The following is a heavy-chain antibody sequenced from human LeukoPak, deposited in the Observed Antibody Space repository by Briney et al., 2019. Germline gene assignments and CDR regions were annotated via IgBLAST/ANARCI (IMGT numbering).Heavy chain of an antibody. J-gene: IGHJ4*02. CDR3: AKTGNFDWLPNPYYFDY. Sequence: GGSLRLSCAASGFTFSTYSMNWVRQAPGKGLEWVSYISSSSTTIYYADSVKGRFTISRDNAKNSLYLQMNSLRAEDTAVYYCAKTGNFDWLPNPYYFDYWGQGTLVTVSS. V-gene: IGHV3-48*04. D-gene: IGHD3-9*01. CDR2: ISSSSTTI. CDR1: GFTFSTYS.